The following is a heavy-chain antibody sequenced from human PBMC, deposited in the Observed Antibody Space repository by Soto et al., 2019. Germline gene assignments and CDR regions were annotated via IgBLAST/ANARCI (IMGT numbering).Heavy chain of an antibody. V-gene: IGHV3-49*03. CDR2: IRSKAYGGTT. J-gene: IGHJ6*02. CDR1: GFTFGDYA. D-gene: IGHD6-6*01. CDR3: TRDVSSSSGRYYYYGMDV. Sequence: GGSLRLSCTASGFTFGDYAMSWFRQAPGKELEWVGFIRSKAYGGTTEYAASVKGRFTISRDDSKSIAYLQMNSLKTEDTAVYYCTRDVSSSSGRYYYYGMDVWGQGTTVTVSS.